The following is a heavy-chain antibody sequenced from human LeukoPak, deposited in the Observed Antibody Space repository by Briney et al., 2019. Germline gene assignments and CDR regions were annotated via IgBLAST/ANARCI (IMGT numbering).Heavy chain of an antibody. CDR2: TYYRSEWYN. Sequence: SQTLSLTCAISGDSVSSNSAAWNWIRQSPSRGIEWLGRTYYRSEWYNDYAVSVKSRITINPDTSKNQFSLQLNSVTPEDTAVYYCARDGCSSTSCYSDYWGQGTLVTVSS. V-gene: IGHV6-1*01. D-gene: IGHD2-2*01. CDR3: ARDGCSSTSCYSDY. J-gene: IGHJ4*02. CDR1: GDSVSSNSAA.